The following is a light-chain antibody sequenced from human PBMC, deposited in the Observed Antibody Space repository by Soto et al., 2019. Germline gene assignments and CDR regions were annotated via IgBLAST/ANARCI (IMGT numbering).Light chain of an antibody. V-gene: IGKV3-15*01. Sequence: EIVMTQSPATLSVSPGERATLSCRASQSVNSKLAWYQQKPGRATRLLIYAASTRATGIPARFSGSGAGTEFTITISSLQAEDFAVYYCQQYSNWWTFGQGTKVDI. CDR3: QQYSNWWT. J-gene: IGKJ1*01. CDR1: QSVNSK. CDR2: AAS.